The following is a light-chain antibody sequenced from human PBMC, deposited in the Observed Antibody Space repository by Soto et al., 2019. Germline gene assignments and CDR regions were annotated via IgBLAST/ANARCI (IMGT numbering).Light chain of an antibody. CDR2: GSS. V-gene: IGKV3-20*01. CDR3: QQYGSSPPYT. Sequence: EVVLTQSPGTLSLSPGERASLSCRASQSVSNNYLAWYQQKPGQSPKLLIVGSSDRATGIPDRFSGSGSGTDFTLTISRLEPEDFAVYYCQQYGSSPPYTVGQGTKLEIK. CDR1: QSVSNNY. J-gene: IGKJ2*01.